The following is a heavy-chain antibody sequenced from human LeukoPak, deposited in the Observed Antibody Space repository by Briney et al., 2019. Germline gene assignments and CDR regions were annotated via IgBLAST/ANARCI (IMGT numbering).Heavy chain of an antibody. D-gene: IGHD1-26*01. CDR2: IYTSGNT. Sequence: PSETLSLTCTVSGGSISSYYWSWIRQPAGKGLEWIGRIYTSGNTNYNPSLKSRVTMSVDTSKNQFSLKLSSVTAADTAVYYCARDRFYSGSYPNSINDAFDIWGQGTMVTVSS. V-gene: IGHV4-4*07. CDR3: ARDRFYSGSYPNSINDAFDI. J-gene: IGHJ3*02. CDR1: GGSISSYY.